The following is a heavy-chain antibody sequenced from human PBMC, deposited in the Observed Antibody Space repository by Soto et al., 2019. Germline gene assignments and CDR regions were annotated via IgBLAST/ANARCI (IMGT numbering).Heavy chain of an antibody. J-gene: IGHJ6*02. CDR3: ARATIFGVVTPHYYYGMDV. Sequence: ASVKVSCKASGYTFTSYYMHWVRQAPGQGLEWMGIINPSGGSTSYAQKFQGRVTMTRDTSTSTVYMELSSLRPEDTAVYYCARATIFGVVTPHYYYGMDVWGQGTTVTVSS. CDR1: GYTFTSYY. CDR2: INPSGGST. V-gene: IGHV1-46*01. D-gene: IGHD3-3*01.